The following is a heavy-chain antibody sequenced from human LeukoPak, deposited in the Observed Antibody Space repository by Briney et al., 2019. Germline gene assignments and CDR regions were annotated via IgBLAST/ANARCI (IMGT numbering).Heavy chain of an antibody. Sequence: SETLSLTCTVSGGSITSRSYYWGWIRQPPGKGLEWIGSIYYSGSTYYNPSLKSRVTISVDTSKNQFSLKLSSVTAADTAVYYCARGKYDFWSGYYSAGFDYWGQGTLVTVSS. J-gene: IGHJ4*02. CDR3: ARGKYDFWSGYYSAGFDY. D-gene: IGHD3-3*01. V-gene: IGHV4-39*01. CDR1: GGSITSRSYY. CDR2: IYYSGST.